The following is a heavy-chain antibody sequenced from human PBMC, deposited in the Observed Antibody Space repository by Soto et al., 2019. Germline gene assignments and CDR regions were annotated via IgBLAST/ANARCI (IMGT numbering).Heavy chain of an antibody. D-gene: IGHD2-21*01. CDR1: GGSSSGGDYY. CDR3: ARGMGIIRGHDS. Sequence: QVQLQESGPGLVKPSETLSLTCTVSGGSSSGGDYYWTWIRQSPGKGLEWIGNIYYTGTTYYTPSLKSRFTISVDTPNNQCSLSLSSVTATDTAVYYWARGMGIIRGHDSWGQGTLVIVST. J-gene: IGHJ4*02. CDR2: IYYTGTT. V-gene: IGHV4-30-4*01.